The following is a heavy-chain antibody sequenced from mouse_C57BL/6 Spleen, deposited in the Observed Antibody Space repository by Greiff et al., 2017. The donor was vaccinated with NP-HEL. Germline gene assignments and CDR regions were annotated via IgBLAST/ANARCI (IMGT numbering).Heavy chain of an antibody. V-gene: IGHV5-4*01. D-gene: IGHD2-4*01. CDR1: GFTFSSYA. Sequence: EVQRVESGGGLVKPGGSLKLSCAASGFTFSSYAMSWVRQTPEKRLEWVATISDGGSYTYYPDNVKGRFTISRDNAKNNLYLQMSHLKSEDTAMYYCASYDYDDWYFDVWGTGTTVTVSS. CDR2: ISDGGSYT. CDR3: ASYDYDDWYFDV. J-gene: IGHJ1*03.